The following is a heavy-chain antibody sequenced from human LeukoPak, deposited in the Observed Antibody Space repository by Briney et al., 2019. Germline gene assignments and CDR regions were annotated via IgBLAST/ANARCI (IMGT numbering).Heavy chain of an antibody. J-gene: IGHJ4*02. CDR2: IYYSGST. V-gene: IGHV4-59*01. CDR1: GGSISSYY. D-gene: IGHD2-21*01. CDR3: ARDVDVAGYFVY. Sequence: PSETLSLTCTVSGGSISSYYWSWIRQPPGKGLEWIGYIYYSGSTNYNPSLKSRVTISVDTSKNQFSLKLSSVTAADTAVYYCARDVDVAGYFVYWGLGTLVAVSS.